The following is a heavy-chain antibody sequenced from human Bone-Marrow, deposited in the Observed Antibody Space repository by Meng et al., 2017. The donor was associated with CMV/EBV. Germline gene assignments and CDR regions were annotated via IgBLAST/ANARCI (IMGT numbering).Heavy chain of an antibody. Sequence: LRLSCTVSGGSISSGDYYWSWIRQPPGKGLEWIGYIYYSGSTYYNPSLKSRVTISVDTSKNQFSLKLSSVTAADTAVYYCARGRPGDFWSGYYTLWNLDYWGQGTLVTVSS. CDR3: ARGRPGDFWSGYYTLWNLDY. J-gene: IGHJ4*02. CDR2: IYYSGST. V-gene: IGHV4-30-4*08. CDR1: GGSISSGDYY. D-gene: IGHD3-3*01.